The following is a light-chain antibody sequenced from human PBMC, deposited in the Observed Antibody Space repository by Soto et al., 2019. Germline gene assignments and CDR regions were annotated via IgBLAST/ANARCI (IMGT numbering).Light chain of an antibody. Sequence: QSALTQPHSVSGSPGQSVTISCTGTNSDVGRYNSVSWYQQLPGKAPKIIISAVRQRPSGVPDRFSCSTSGNTASLTISGLQADEEADYFGFSDTANDNCVFGGGTKLTVL. CDR3: FSDTANDNCV. V-gene: IGLV2-11*01. J-gene: IGLJ3*02. CDR1: NSDVGRYNS. CDR2: AVR.